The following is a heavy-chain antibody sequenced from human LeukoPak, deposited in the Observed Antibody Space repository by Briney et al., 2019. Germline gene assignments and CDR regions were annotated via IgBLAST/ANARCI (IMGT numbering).Heavy chain of an antibody. CDR2: VSGSGGST. V-gene: IGHV3-23*01. J-gene: IGHJ4*02. CDR3: AKVRGMTTVMLRHFDY. CDR1: GFTFSGYA. Sequence: PGWSLRLSCAVSGFTFSGYAMSWFRRAPGKGLVLFSVVSGSGGSTFYADSVKGRFTISRDNSTNTLYLQMNSLRAEDTALYYCAKVRGMTTVMLRHFDYWGQGTLVTVSS. D-gene: IGHD4-17*01.